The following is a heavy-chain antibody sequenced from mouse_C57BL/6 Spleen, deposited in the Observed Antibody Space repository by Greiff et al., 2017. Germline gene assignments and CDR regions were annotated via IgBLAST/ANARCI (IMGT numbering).Heavy chain of an antibody. V-gene: IGHV1-52*01. CDR1: GYTFTSYW. CDR3: ARTYGSHWYFDV. CDR2: IDPSDSET. J-gene: IGHJ1*03. D-gene: IGHD1-1*01. Sequence: QVQLQQPGAELVRPGSSVKLSCKASGYTFTSYWMHWVKQRPIQGLEWIGNIDPSDSETHYNQKFKDKATLAVDKSSSTAYMQLSSLTSEDSAVYYCARTYGSHWYFDVWGTGTTVTVSS.